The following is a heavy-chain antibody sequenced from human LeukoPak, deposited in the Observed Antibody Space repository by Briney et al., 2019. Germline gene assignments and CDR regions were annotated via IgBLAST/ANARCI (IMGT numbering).Heavy chain of an antibody. Sequence: PSETLSLTCTVSGGSISTYYWNWIPQPPGKGLEWIGYIYHSGSTNYNPSLQSRVTISVDTSKNQFSLNLNSVTAADTAVYYCARGGAARLHFQNWGQGTLVTVSS. CDR2: IYHSGST. CDR3: ARGGAARLHFQN. CDR1: GGSISTYY. V-gene: IGHV4-59*01. D-gene: IGHD6-6*01. J-gene: IGHJ1*01.